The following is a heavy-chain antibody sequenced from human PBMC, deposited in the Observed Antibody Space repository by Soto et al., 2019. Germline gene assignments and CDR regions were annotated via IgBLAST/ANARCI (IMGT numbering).Heavy chain of an antibody. CDR2: IKQDGSEK. Sequence: EVQLVESGGGLVQPGGSLRLSCAASGFTFSSYWMSWVRQAPGKGLEWVANIKQDGSEKYYVDSVKGRFTISRDNAKNSLYLQMNSLRAEDTAVYYCARDSRYCSSTSCYKFTDYWGQGTLVTVSS. D-gene: IGHD2-2*02. CDR3: ARDSRYCSSTSCYKFTDY. J-gene: IGHJ4*02. CDR1: GFTFSSYW. V-gene: IGHV3-7*01.